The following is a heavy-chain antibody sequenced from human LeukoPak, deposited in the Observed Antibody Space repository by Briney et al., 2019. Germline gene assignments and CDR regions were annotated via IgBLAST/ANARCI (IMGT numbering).Heavy chain of an antibody. D-gene: IGHD4-23*01. J-gene: IGHJ3*02. CDR1: GGSISFSY. V-gene: IGHV4-59*08. CDR2: ISYSGNP. CDR3: ARPGGRDHGGNSVAFDI. Sequence: SETLSLTCTVSGGSISFSYWSWIRQPPGKGLEWIGYISYSGNPTYNPSLKSRVTISLDTSKNQVSLNLSSVTAADTAVYYCARPGGRDHGGNSVAFDIWGQGTMVTVSS.